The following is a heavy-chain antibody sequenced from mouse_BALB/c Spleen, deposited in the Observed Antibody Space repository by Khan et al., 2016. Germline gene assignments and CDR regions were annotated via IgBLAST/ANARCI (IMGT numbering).Heavy chain of an antibody. D-gene: IGHD2-4*01. CDR1: GYTFTSFN. CDR3: TRSGNDYVGWFFDV. Sequence: QVQLQQPGSELVKPGASVKMSCKASGYTFTSFNIHWVKQTPGQGLEWIGIIYPGNGDFSYDQKFKGKATLTADKSSSTAYMQLSSLTSEDSAVYYVTRSGNDYVGWFFDVWGAGTTVTVSS. V-gene: IGHV1-12*01. J-gene: IGHJ1*01. CDR2: IYPGNGDF.